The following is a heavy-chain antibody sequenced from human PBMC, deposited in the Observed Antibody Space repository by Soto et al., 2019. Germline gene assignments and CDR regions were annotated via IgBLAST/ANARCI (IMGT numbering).Heavy chain of an antibody. V-gene: IGHV4-30-2*01. CDR1: GGSISSGGYS. D-gene: IGHD3-10*01. Sequence: SETLSLTCAVSGGSISSGGYSWSWIRQPPGKGLEWIGYIYHSGSTYYNPSLKSRVTISVDRSKNQFSLKLSSVTAADTAVYYCARGAKVRGVNTDETNWFDPWGQGTLVTVSS. CDR3: ARGAKVRGVNTDETNWFDP. CDR2: IYHSGST. J-gene: IGHJ5*02.